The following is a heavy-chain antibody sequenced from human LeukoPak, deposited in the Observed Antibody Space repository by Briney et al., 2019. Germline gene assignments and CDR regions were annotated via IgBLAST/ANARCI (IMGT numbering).Heavy chain of an antibody. CDR2: LMQDGSDK. D-gene: IGHD6-19*01. V-gene: IGHV3-7*05. CDR3: ARETRGAVGSY. Sequence: PGGSLRLSCAASVSTLSTYWMSWVRQTPGKELEWVASLMQDGSDKYYVDSVKGRFTISRDNAENSLYLQMNSLRAEDTAVYYCARETRGAVGSYWGQGTLVTVSS. J-gene: IGHJ4*02. CDR1: VSTLSTYW.